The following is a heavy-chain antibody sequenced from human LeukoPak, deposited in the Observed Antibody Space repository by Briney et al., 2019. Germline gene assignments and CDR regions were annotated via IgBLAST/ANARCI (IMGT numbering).Heavy chain of an antibody. Sequence: GASVKVSCKASGYTFTSYGISWVRQAPGQGLEWMGWISAYNGNTNYAQKLQGRVTMTTDTSTSTAYMELRSLRSDDTAVYYCASGAGADYDILTNDAFDIWGQGTMVTVSS. J-gene: IGHJ3*02. CDR2: ISAYNGNT. CDR1: GYTFTSYG. V-gene: IGHV1-18*01. CDR3: ASGAGADYDILTNDAFDI. D-gene: IGHD3-9*01.